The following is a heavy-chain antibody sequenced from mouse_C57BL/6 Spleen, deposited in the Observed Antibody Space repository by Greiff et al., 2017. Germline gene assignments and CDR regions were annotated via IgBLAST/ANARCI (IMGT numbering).Heavy chain of an antibody. CDR1: GYTFTSYW. CDR2: IYPGSGST. CDR3: ARKDSEAMDY. V-gene: IGHV1-55*01. J-gene: IGHJ4*01. Sequence: QVQLQQPGAELVKPGASVKMSCKASGYTFTSYWITWVKQRPGQGLEWIGDIYPGSGSTNYNEKFKSKATLTVDTSSSTAYMQLSSRASEDSAVNYCARKDSEAMDYWGQGTSVTVSS. D-gene: IGHD3-1*01.